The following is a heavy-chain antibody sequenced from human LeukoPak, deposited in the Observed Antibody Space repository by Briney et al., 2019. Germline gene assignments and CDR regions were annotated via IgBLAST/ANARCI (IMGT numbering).Heavy chain of an antibody. Sequence: SETLSLTCTVSGGSISSGGYYWSWIRQHPVKGLEWIGYIYYSGSTYYNPSLKSRVTISVDTSKNQFSLKLSSVTAADTAVYYCARDYGGNPGQFDPWGQGTLVTVSS. D-gene: IGHD4-23*01. CDR3: ARDYGGNPGQFDP. V-gene: IGHV4-31*03. J-gene: IGHJ5*02. CDR1: GGSISSGGYY. CDR2: IYYSGST.